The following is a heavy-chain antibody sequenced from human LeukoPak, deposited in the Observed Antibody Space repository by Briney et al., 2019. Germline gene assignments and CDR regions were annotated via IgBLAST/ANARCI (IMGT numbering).Heavy chain of an antibody. Sequence: ASVKVSCKASGYTFTSYAMHWVRQAPGQRLEWMGWINAGNGNTKYSQEFQGRVTITRDTSASTAYMELNSLRAEDTAVYYCAKAMVRGVIILDFDYWGQGTLVTVSS. CDR1: GYTFTSYA. D-gene: IGHD3-10*01. J-gene: IGHJ4*02. V-gene: IGHV1-3*03. CDR3: AKAMVRGVIILDFDY. CDR2: INAGNGNT.